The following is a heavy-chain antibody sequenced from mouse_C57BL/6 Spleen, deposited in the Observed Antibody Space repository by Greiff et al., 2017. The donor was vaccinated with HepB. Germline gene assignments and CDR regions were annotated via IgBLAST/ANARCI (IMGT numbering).Heavy chain of an antibody. J-gene: IGHJ2*01. CDR2: INPYNGGT. D-gene: IGHD3-3*01. Sequence: EVQLQQSGPVLVKPGASVKMSCKASGYTFTDYYMNWVKQSHGKSLEWIGVINPYNGGTSYNQKFKGKATLTVDKSSSTAYMELNSLTSEDSAVYYCARGTVGLYYFDYWGQGTTLTVSS. V-gene: IGHV1-19*01. CDR3: ARGTVGLYYFDY. CDR1: GYTFTDYY.